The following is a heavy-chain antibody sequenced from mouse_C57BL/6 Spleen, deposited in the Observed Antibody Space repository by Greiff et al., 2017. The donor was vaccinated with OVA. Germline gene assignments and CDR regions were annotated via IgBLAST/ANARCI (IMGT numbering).Heavy chain of an antibody. J-gene: IGHJ1*03. CDR3: ARAYGSSYRYFDV. V-gene: IGHV1-63*01. D-gene: IGHD1-1*01. Sequence: VQLQQSGAELVRPGTSVKMSCKASGYTFTNYWIGWAKQRPGHGLEWIGDIYPGGGYTNYNEKFKGKATLTADKSSSTAYMQFSSLTSEDSAIYYCARAYGSSYRYFDVWGTGTTVTVSS. CDR1: GYTFTNYW. CDR2: IYPGGGYT.